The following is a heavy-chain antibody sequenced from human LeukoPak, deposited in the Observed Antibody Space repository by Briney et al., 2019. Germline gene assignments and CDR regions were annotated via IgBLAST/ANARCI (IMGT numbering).Heavy chain of an antibody. D-gene: IGHD3-3*01. J-gene: IGHJ4*02. Sequence: SETLSLTCTVSGGSISSGGYYWSWIRQPPGKGLEWIGEIDHSGSTNYNPSLKSRVTISVDTSKNQFSLKLSSVTAAYTAVYYCARSPAYYDFWSGYYTGDYWGQGTLVTVSS. V-gene: IGHV4-39*07. CDR2: IDHSGST. CDR3: ARSPAYYDFWSGYYTGDY. CDR1: GGSISSGGYY.